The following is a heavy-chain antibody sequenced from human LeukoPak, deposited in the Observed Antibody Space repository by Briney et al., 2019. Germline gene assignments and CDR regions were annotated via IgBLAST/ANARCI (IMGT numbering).Heavy chain of an antibody. CDR2: VYPGDSDT. Sequence: GESLKISCKGSGYTFTNHWIVWVRQMPGKGLEWMGIVYPGDSDTRYSPSFQGQVTISADKSISTAYLQWSSLKASDTAMYYCARRLAAGTGGYYFDYWGQGTLVTVSS. D-gene: IGHD6-13*01. CDR3: ARRLAAGTGGYYFDY. CDR1: GYTFTNHW. J-gene: IGHJ4*02. V-gene: IGHV5-51*01.